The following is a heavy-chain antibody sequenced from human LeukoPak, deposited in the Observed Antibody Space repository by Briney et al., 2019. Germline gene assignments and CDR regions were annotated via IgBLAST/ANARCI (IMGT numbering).Heavy chain of an antibody. V-gene: IGHV4-4*07. CDR1: GGSISSYY. CDR3: ARDRGDYEPVDY. CDR2: IYTSGST. J-gene: IGHJ4*02. Sequence: SETLSLTCTVSGGSISSYYWSWIRQPAGKGLEWIGRIYTSGSTNYNPSLKSRVTMPVGTSKNQFSLKLSSVTAADTAVYYCARDRGDYEPVDYWGQGTLVTVSS. D-gene: IGHD2-21*02.